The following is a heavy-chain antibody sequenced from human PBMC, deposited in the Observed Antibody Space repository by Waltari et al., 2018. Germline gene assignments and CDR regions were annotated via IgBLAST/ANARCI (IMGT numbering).Heavy chain of an antibody. Sequence: QVQLQESGSGLVKPSETLSLTCTVSGGSISSYYWSWIRQPPGKGLEWIGYIYYSGSTNYNPSRKSRVTISVDTSKNQFSLKLSSVTAADTAVYYCARLVTVTTPTNYYYYYMDVWGKGTTVTVSS. CDR1: GGSISSYY. CDR2: IYYSGST. CDR3: ARLVTVTTPTNYYYYYMDV. J-gene: IGHJ6*03. D-gene: IGHD4-4*01. V-gene: IGHV4-59*01.